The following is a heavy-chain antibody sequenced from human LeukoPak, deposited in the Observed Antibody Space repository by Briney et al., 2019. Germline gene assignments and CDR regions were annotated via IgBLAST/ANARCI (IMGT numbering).Heavy chain of an antibody. CDR3: GREGYTSGYAGAFDT. D-gene: IGHD2-2*01. CDR2: ISFIDDST. J-gene: IGHJ3*02. CDR1: GPTLRIYI. Sequence: GGSLRLSCTASGPTLRIYIMSWVRQAPGKGLEWVSSISFIDDSTYYADSVKGRFTISRDTSKNTLCLQMNSLRAEDTGVYYCGREGYTSGYAGAFDTGGQGTMVTLSS. V-gene: IGHV3-23*01.